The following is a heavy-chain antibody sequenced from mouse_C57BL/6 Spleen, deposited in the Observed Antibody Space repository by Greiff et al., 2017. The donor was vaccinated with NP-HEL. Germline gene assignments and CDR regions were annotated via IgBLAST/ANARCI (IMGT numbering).Heavy chain of an antibody. Sequence: EVQLQQSGPELVKPGASVKISCKASGYTFTDYYMNWVKQSHGKSLEWIGDINPNNGGTSYNQKFKGKATLTVDKSSSTAYMELRSLTSEDSAVYYCATTMVKEGYYFDYWGQGTTRTVSS. CDR1: GYTFTDYY. J-gene: IGHJ2*01. D-gene: IGHD2-2*01. V-gene: IGHV1-26*01. CDR2: INPNNGGT. CDR3: ATTMVKEGYYFDY.